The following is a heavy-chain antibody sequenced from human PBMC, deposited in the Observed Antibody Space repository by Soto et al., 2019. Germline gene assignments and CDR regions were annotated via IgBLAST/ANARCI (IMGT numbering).Heavy chain of an antibody. CDR2: IYYSGST. CDR3: ARRYGSCFDYWGQGTLVTVSSGKSLFGESLKISCKGSGYSMDAFDI. J-gene: IGHJ3*02. D-gene: IGHD3-10*01. CDR1: GCSISSYY. Sequence: PSETLSLTCTVSGCSISSYYWSWIRQPPGKGLEWIGYIYYSGSTNYNPSLQSPVTISVDTSKKQFFLKLSYVTAADTAVYYCARRYGSCFDYWGQGTLVTVSSGKSLFGESLKISCKGSGYSMDAFDIWGQGTMVTVSS. V-gene: IGHV4-59*08.